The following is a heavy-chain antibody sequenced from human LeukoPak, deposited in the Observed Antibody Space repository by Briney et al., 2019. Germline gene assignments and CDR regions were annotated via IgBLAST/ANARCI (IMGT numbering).Heavy chain of an antibody. CDR1: GLTFSSYS. J-gene: IGHJ4*02. Sequence: SGGSLRLSCAASGLTFSSYSMNWVRQAPGKGLEWVANIKQDGSEKYYVDSVKGRFTISRNNAKNSLYLQMNSLRAEDTAVYYCARVRRSCFDYWGQGTLVTVSS. D-gene: IGHD3-10*01. CDR2: IKQDGSEK. V-gene: IGHV3-7*03. CDR3: ARVRRSCFDY.